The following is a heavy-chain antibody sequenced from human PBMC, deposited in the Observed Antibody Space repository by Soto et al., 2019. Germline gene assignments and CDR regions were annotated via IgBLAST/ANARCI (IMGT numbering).Heavy chain of an antibody. V-gene: IGHV3-23*05. CDR2: IDNSGDGS. J-gene: IGHJ5*01. Sequence: LRLSCAASGFIFRNHVLNWVRQAPGKGLEWVSAIDNSGDGSFYADSVKGRFIISRDNSKDTVFLHMNNLRPEDTAFYYCAKIPSRGMIFGVGSWGQGTLVTVSS. D-gene: IGHD3-3*01. CDR1: GFIFRNHV. CDR3: AKIPSRGMIFGVGS.